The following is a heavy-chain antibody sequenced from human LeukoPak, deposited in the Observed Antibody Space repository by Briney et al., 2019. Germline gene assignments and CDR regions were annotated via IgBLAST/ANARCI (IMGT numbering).Heavy chain of an antibody. D-gene: IGHD3-3*01. J-gene: IGHJ4*02. CDR3: AKDTDYDFWSGTFDY. CDR2: FSWNSGSI. CDR1: GFSFDVLS. Sequence: GRSMSLSCGASGFSFDVLSMDWVRPAAGEGLEWVSGFSWNSGSIGYADSVKGRFTISRDNAKNSLYLQMNSLRAEDMALYYCAKDTDYDFWSGTFDYWGQGTLVTVSS. V-gene: IGHV3-9*03.